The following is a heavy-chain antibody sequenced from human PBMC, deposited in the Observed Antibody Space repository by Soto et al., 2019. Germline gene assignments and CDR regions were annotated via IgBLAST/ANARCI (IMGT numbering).Heavy chain of an antibody. J-gene: IGHJ4*02. CDR1: GGSISRGGYF. CDR2: IYYSGTT. CDR3: ARVESSGTFDY. D-gene: IGHD3-10*01. V-gene: IGHV4-31*03. Sequence: QLQLQESGPGLVKPSQTLSLTCTVSGGSISRGGYFWSWIRQHPGKGLEWIGYIYYSGTTYYNPSLKSRLTISVDTSKNQFVLNLMSVTAADTALYYCARVESSGTFDYWGQGTLVTVSS.